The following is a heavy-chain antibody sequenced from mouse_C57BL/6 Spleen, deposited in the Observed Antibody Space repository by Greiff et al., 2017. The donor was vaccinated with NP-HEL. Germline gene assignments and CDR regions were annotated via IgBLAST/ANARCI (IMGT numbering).Heavy chain of an antibody. V-gene: IGHV1-59*01. Sequence: VQLQQSGAELVRPGTSVKLSCKASGYTFTSYWMHWVKQRPGQGLEWIGVIDPSDSYTNYNQKFKGKATLTVDTSSSTAYMQLSSLTSEDSAVYYCARGGNYKVDYWGQGTTLTVSS. CDR1: GYTFTSYW. CDR2: IDPSDSYT. J-gene: IGHJ2*01. D-gene: IGHD2-1*01. CDR3: ARGGNYKVDY.